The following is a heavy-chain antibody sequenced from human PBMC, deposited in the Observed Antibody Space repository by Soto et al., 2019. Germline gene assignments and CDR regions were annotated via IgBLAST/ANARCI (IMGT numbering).Heavy chain of an antibody. J-gene: IGHJ4*02. Sequence: GGSLRLSCAASGFTFSSYAMSWVRQAPGKGLEWVSAISGSGGSTYYADSVKGRFTISRDNSKNTLYLQMNSLRAEDTAVYYCAKDREYSYDSSGYRFDYWGQGTLVTVSS. D-gene: IGHD3-22*01. CDR1: GFTFSSYA. CDR3: AKDREYSYDSSGYRFDY. CDR2: ISGSGGST. V-gene: IGHV3-23*01.